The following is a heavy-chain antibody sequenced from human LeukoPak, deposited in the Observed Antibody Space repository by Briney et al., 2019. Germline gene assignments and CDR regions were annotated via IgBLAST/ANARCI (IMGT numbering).Heavy chain of an antibody. V-gene: IGHV3-21*01. J-gene: IGHJ3*02. D-gene: IGHD1-26*01. CDR1: GFTFSSYS. Sequence: PGGSLRLSCAASGFTFSSYSMNWVRQAPGKGLEWVSSISSSSSYINYADSVKGRFTISRDNAKNSLYLQMNSLRAEDTAVYYCARKLYSDNSHDAFDIWGQGTMVTVSS. CDR3: ARKLYSDNSHDAFDI. CDR2: ISSSSSYI.